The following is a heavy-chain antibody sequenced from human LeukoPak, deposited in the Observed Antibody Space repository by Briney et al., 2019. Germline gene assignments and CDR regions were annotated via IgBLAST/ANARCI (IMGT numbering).Heavy chain of an antibody. D-gene: IGHD6-13*01. CDR2: INPSGGST. Sequence: ASVKVSCKASGYTFTSYYMHWVRQTPGQGLEWMGIINPSGGSTSYAQKFQGRVTMTRDTSTSTVYMELSSLRSEDTAVYYCARDGGSSSRGNWFDPWGQGTLVTVSS. V-gene: IGHV1-46*01. CDR3: ARDGGSSSRGNWFDP. J-gene: IGHJ5*02. CDR1: GYTFTSYY.